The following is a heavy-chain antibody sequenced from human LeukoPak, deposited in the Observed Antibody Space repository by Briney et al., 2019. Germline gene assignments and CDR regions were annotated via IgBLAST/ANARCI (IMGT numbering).Heavy chain of an antibody. V-gene: IGHV3-33*01. D-gene: IGHD3-10*01. CDR3: ARDRRLVRGEPSFFDY. CDR2: IWYDGTNK. J-gene: IGHJ4*02. CDR1: GFTFSSYG. Sequence: GGSLRLSCAASGFTFSSYGMHWVRQAPGKGLEWVAVIWYDGTNKNYADSVKGRFTISRDNSKNTLYLQMNSLGPEDTAVYYCARDRRLVRGEPSFFDYWGQGTLVTVSS.